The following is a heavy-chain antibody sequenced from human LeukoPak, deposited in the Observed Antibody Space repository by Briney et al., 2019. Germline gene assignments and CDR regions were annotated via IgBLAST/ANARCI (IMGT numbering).Heavy chain of an antibody. Sequence: SETLSLTCAVYGGSFSGYYWSWIRQPPGKGLEWIGEINHSGSTNYNPSLKSRVTISVETSKNQFTLKLNSVTAADTAVYYCGRGIMGEFDYWGQGTLVTVSS. CDR2: INHSGST. J-gene: IGHJ4*02. CDR1: GGSFSGYY. CDR3: GRGIMGEFDY. D-gene: IGHD3-16*01. V-gene: IGHV4-34*01.